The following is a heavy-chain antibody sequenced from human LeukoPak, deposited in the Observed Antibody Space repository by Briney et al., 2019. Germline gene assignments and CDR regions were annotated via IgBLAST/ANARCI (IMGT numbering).Heavy chain of an antibody. D-gene: IGHD3-10*01. J-gene: IGHJ4*02. CDR2: IKWDGSEG. CDR3: ARGPPYGSGFDY. V-gene: IGHV3-7*02. Sequence: GGSLRLSCAASGFTFMSWVRQSPGRGLEWVGNIKWDGSEGYYADSVKGRFTISRDNAKNSVFLQMNSLRVEDTGVYYCARGPPYGSGFDYWGQGTLVTVSS. CDR1: GFTF.